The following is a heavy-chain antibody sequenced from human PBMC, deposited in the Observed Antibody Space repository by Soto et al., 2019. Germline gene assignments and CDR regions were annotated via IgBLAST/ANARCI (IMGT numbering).Heavy chain of an antibody. Sequence: SVKVSCKASGGTFSSYTISWVRQAPGQGLEWMGRIIPILGIANYAQKFQGRVTITADKSTSTAYMELSSLRSEDTAVYYCARPSSGSPAYYYYYGMDVWGQGTTVTVS. CDR1: GGTFSSYT. CDR2: IIPILGIA. D-gene: IGHD6-19*01. CDR3: ARPSSGSPAYYYYYGMDV. V-gene: IGHV1-69*02. J-gene: IGHJ6*02.